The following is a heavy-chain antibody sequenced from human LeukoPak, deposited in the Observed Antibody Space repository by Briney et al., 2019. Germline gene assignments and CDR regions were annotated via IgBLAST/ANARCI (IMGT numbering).Heavy chain of an antibody. CDR1: GFTFSSNG. D-gene: IGHD3-22*01. CDR3: AKGYYYDSSGTDAFDI. CDR2: IQYDGSKK. Sequence: GGSLRLSCVASGFTFSSNGMHWVRQAPGKGLEWVTFIQYDGSKKYYADSVKGRFTISRDNSKNTLYLEMNSLRAEDTAVYYCAKGYYYDSSGTDAFDIWGQGTMVTVSS. J-gene: IGHJ3*02. V-gene: IGHV3-30*02.